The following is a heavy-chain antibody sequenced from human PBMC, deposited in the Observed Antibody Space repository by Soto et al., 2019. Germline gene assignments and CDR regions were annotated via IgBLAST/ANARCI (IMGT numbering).Heavy chain of an antibody. D-gene: IGHD4-17*01. Sequence: VQLVESGGRVVQPGRSLRLSCAASGFTFSSYEMNWVRQAPGKGLEWVSYISSSGSTIYYADSVKGRFTISRDNAKNSLYLQMNSLRAEDTAVYYCARGGDYAGMDVWGQGATVTVSS. J-gene: IGHJ6*02. CDR3: ARGGDYAGMDV. CDR1: GFTFSSYE. CDR2: ISSSGSTI. V-gene: IGHV3-48*03.